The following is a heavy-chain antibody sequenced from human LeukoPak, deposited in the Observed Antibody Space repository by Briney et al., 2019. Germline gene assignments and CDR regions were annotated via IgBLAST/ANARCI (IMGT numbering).Heavy chain of an antibody. V-gene: IGHV4-59*01. J-gene: IGHJ3*02. D-gene: IGHD6-19*01. CDR3: ARNQRTRERGGGSGWSSDAFDI. Sequence: SETLSLTCTVSGGSISSYYWSWIRQPPGKGLEWIGYIYYSGSTNYNPSLKSRVTISVDTSKNQFSLKLSSVTAADTAVYYCARNQRTRERGGGSGWSSDAFDIWGQGTMVTVSS. CDR2: IYYSGST. CDR1: GGSISSYY.